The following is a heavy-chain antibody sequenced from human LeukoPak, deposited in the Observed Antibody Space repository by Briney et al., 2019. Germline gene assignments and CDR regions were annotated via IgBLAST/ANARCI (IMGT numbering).Heavy chain of an antibody. D-gene: IGHD3-22*01. J-gene: IGHJ4*02. CDR2: IYYSVST. CDR3: ASLHYYDSTTGGDYFDF. Sequence: SETLSLTCTVSGGSLSSRSYYWGWIRQPPGTGLGWIGSIYYSVSTYYNPSLKSRVTISLDTSKNQFSLRLSSVTAADTAVYYCASLHYYDSTTGGDYFDFWGQGTLVTVSS. V-gene: IGHV4-39*01. CDR1: GGSLSSRSYY.